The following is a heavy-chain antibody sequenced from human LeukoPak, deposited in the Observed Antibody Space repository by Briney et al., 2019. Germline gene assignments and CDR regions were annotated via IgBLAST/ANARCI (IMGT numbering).Heavy chain of an antibody. Sequence: ASVKLSCKSSGYTFTVYYMHWVRQAPGQGREWMGWINPNTRGTNYSQKFQGRVNMTRDTSISTAYMERSRLRSDDTAVYYCARGLGAAAAIIDYWGQGTLGTVSS. J-gene: IGHJ4*02. CDR1: GYTFTVYY. V-gene: IGHV1-2*02. D-gene: IGHD6-13*01. CDR3: ARGLGAAAAIIDY. CDR2: INPNTRGT.